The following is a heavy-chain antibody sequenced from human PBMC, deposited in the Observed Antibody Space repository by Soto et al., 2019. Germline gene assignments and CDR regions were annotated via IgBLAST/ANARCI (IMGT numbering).Heavy chain of an antibody. J-gene: IGHJ4*02. Sequence: GGSLRLSCVASGFSFSDYWMSWVRQAPGKGPEWVANIKFDGSVKQYVDSVRGRFSISRDNFRNSLFLQMNSLRAGDTAIYYCVKDGGYCSSATCYSPRNHYFDSWGQGTLVTVSS. D-gene: IGHD2-2*01. CDR1: GFSFSDYW. CDR2: IKFDGSVK. V-gene: IGHV3-7*03. CDR3: VKDGGYCSSATCYSPRNHYFDS.